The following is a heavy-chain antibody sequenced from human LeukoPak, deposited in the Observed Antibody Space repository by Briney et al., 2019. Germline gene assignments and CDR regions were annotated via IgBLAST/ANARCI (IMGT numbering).Heavy chain of an antibody. CDR3: VRHRTGTTADY. CDR1: GVSISTYY. CDR2: IYCSGNT. D-gene: IGHD1-7*01. Sequence: PSETLSLTCTVSGVSISTYYWSWIRQHPGKGLEWIGCIYCSGNTNNSPSLKSRVTISVDTSKNQFSLSLTSVTAADTAVYYCVRHRTGTTADYWGQGTLVTVSS. J-gene: IGHJ4*02. V-gene: IGHV4-59*08.